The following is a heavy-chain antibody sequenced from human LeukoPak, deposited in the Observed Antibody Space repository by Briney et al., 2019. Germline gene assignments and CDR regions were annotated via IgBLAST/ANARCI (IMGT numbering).Heavy chain of an antibody. CDR1: GFTFDDYA. V-gene: IGHV3-9*01. Sequence: GRYLRLYCAASGFTFDDYAMHWLGQAPGNGLEWVSGISWNSGSIGYADSVKGRFTISRDNAKNSLYLQMNSLRAEDTALYYCAREYSGSYRTAFDIWGQGTMVTVSS. D-gene: IGHD1-26*01. J-gene: IGHJ3*02. CDR3: AREYSGSYRTAFDI. CDR2: ISWNSGSI.